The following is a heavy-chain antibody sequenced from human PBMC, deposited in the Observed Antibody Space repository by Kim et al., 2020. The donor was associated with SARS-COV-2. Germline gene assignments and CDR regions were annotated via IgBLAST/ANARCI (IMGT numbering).Heavy chain of an antibody. Sequence: KGRFTITRGNAKNSLYLQLNSLRAEDTAVYYCARSDYSNYLAYYYYGMDVWGQGTTVTVSS. D-gene: IGHD4-4*01. J-gene: IGHJ6*02. CDR3: ARSDYSNYLAYYYYGMDV. V-gene: IGHV3-11*03.